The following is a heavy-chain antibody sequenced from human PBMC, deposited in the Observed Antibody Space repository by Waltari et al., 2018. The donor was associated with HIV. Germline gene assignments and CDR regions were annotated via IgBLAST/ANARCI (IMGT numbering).Heavy chain of an antibody. V-gene: IGHV4-39*02. Sequence: QLQLEASGAGLEKPSETLSPTCTVSGGSISTTTDYWAWIRQPPGKGLEWIGSVYHSGSTNYNPSLKSRVTITIDTSKKHFSLKLNSVTATDTALYYCARLSMSDAFDIWGQGTLVTVSS. J-gene: IGHJ3*02. CDR2: VYHSGST. CDR3: ARLSMSDAFDI. CDR1: GGSISTTTDY.